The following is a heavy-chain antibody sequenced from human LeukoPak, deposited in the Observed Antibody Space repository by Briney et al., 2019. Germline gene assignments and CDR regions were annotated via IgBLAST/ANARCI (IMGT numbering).Heavy chain of an antibody. Sequence: GGSLRLSCAASGFIFSRYWMTWVRQAPGKGLEWVANIKQDGSEKYYVDSVKGRFTISRDNAKNSLYLQMNSLRAEDTAVYYCARDSRPYYDILTGYARSGAFDYWGQGTLVTVSS. V-gene: IGHV3-7*01. CDR3: ARDSRPYYDILTGYARSGAFDY. J-gene: IGHJ4*02. CDR1: GFIFSRYW. D-gene: IGHD3-9*01. CDR2: IKQDGSEK.